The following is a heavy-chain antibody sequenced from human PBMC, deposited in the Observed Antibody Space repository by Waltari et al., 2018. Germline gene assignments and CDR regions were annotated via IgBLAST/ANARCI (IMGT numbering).Heavy chain of an antibody. CDR2: IYYSGST. CDR1: GGSISSSSYY. CDR3: ARQRGSYHGYFDY. V-gene: IGHV4-39*01. D-gene: IGHD1-26*01. Sequence: QLQLQESGPGLVKPSETLSLTCTVSGGSISSSSYYWGWIRQPPGKGLEWFGSIYYSGSTYYNPSLKSRVTISVDTSKNQFSLKLSSVTAADTAVYYCARQRGSYHGYFDYWGQGTLVTVSS. J-gene: IGHJ4*02.